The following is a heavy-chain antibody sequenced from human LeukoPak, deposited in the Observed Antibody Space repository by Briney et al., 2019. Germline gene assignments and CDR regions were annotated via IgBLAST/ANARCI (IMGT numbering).Heavy chain of an antibody. J-gene: IGHJ4*02. D-gene: IGHD6-19*01. CDR3: ARLPSVAGTYFDY. CDR2: IYYSGST. CDR1: GGSISSYY. V-gene: IGHV4-59*01. Sequence: SGTLSLTCTVSGGSISSYYWSWIRRPPGRGLEWIGYIYYSGSTNYNPSLKSRVTISVDTSKNQFSLKLSSVTAADTAVYYCARLPSVAGTYFDYWGQGTLVTVSS.